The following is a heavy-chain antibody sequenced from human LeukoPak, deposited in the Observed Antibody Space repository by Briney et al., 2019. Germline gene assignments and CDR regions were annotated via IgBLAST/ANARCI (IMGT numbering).Heavy chain of an antibody. Sequence: GGSLRLSCAASGFTFSSYAMSWVRQAPGKGLEWVSAISGSGGSTYYADSVKGRFTISRDNSKNTLYLQMNSLRAEDTAVYYCAKGRVSRPRKIAAAGGYYFDYWGQGTLVTVSS. CDR3: AKGRVSRPRKIAAAGGYYFDY. CDR1: GFTFSSYA. CDR2: ISGSGGST. J-gene: IGHJ4*02. D-gene: IGHD6-13*01. V-gene: IGHV3-23*01.